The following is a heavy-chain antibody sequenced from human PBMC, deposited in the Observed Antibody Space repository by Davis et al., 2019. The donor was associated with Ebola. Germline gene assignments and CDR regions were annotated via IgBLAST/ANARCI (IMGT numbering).Heavy chain of an antibody. J-gene: IGHJ6*02. Sequence: MPSETLSLTCAVYGGSFSGYYWSWIRQPPGKGLEWIGEINHSGSTNYNPSLKSRVTISVDTSKNQFSLKLSSVTAADTAVYYCARGPEICGVVIIPVSYYYGMDVWGQGTTVTVSS. CDR3: ARGPEICGVVIIPVSYYYGMDV. V-gene: IGHV4-34*01. D-gene: IGHD3-3*01. CDR1: GGSFSGYY. CDR2: INHSGST.